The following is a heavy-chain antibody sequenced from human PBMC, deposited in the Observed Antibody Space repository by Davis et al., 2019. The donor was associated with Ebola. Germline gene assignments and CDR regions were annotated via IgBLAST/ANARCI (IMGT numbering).Heavy chain of an antibody. Sequence: PGGSLRLSCAASGFTVSSNYMSWVRQAPGKGLEWVSVIYSGGSTYYADSVKGRFTISRDNSKNTLYLQMSSLRAEDTAVYYCAKSNSGSYYGGLDYWGQGTLVTVSS. D-gene: IGHD1-26*01. CDR2: IYSGGST. CDR1: GFTVSSNY. V-gene: IGHV3-53*01. CDR3: AKSNSGSYYGGLDY. J-gene: IGHJ4*02.